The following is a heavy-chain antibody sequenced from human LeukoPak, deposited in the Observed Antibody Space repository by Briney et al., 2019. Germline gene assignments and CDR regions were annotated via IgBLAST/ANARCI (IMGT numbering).Heavy chain of an antibody. Sequence: ASVKVSCKASGYTFTGYYMHWVRQAPGQGLEWMGWINPNSGGTNYAQKFQGRVTMTRDTSISTAYMELSRLRSDDTAVYYCARAPYRYSGSYGYWGQGTLVTVSS. CDR3: ARAPYRYSGSYGY. J-gene: IGHJ4*02. D-gene: IGHD1-26*01. CDR2: INPNSGGT. CDR1: GYTFTGYY. V-gene: IGHV1-2*02.